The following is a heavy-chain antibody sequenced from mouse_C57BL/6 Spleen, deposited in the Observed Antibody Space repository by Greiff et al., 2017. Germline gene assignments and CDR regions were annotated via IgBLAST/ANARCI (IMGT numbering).Heavy chain of an antibody. CDR3: TPAYYSRFDY. V-gene: IGHV1-15*01. D-gene: IGHD2-12*01. CDR2: IDPETGGT. J-gene: IGHJ2*01. Sequence: VKLMESGAELVRPGASVTLSCKASGYTFTDYEMHWVKQTPVHGLEWIGAIDPETGGTAYNQKFKGKAILTADKSSSTAYMELRSLTSEDSAVYYCTPAYYSRFDYWGQGTTLTVSS. CDR1: GYTFTDYE.